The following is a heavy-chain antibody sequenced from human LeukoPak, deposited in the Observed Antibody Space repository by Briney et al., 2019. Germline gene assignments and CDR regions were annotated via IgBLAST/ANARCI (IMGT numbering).Heavy chain of an antibody. D-gene: IGHD6-13*01. CDR2: IKQDGSEK. V-gene: IGHV3-7*01. Sequence: PGGSLRLSCAASGFTFSSYCMSRGRQGPGKGLDWEANIKQDGSEKYYVDSVKGRFTISRDNAKNSLYLQMNSLRAEDTAVYYCASEGIAAAGSFADWFDPWGQGTLVTVSS. CDR3: ASEGIAAAGSFADWFDP. J-gene: IGHJ5*02. CDR1: GFTFSSYC.